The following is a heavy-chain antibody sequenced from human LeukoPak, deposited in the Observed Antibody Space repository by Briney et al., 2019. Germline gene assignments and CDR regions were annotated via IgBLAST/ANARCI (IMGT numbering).Heavy chain of an antibody. V-gene: IGHV3-48*02. CDR2: ISSSSVTT. Sequence: PGGSLRLSCAASGFIFSHFSMNWVRQAPGEGLEWLSYISSSSVTTYYTDSVKGRFTVSRDNAKESLNLQMNSLREEDTAVYYCARGSLRGGPLIDYWGQGTLVTVSS. CDR1: GFIFSHFS. CDR3: ARGSLRGGPLIDY. J-gene: IGHJ4*02. D-gene: IGHD4-23*01.